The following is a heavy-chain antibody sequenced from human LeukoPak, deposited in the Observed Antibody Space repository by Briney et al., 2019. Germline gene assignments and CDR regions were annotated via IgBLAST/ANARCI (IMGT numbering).Heavy chain of an antibody. Sequence: SETLSLTCTVSGGSITNYYWSWIRQPPGRGLEWIGYIHYSGYTNYSPSLKSRVTISVDTSKNQPSLQLTSVTAADTAVYYCAASISRWHWFDPWGQGTLATVSS. D-gene: IGHD5-24*01. CDR2: IHYSGYT. CDR1: GGSITNYY. J-gene: IGHJ5*02. V-gene: IGHV4-59*01. CDR3: AASISRWHWFDP.